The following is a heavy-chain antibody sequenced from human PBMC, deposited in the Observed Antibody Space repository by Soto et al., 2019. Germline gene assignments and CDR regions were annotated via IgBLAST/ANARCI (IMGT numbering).Heavy chain of an antibody. Sequence: PSETLSLTCTVSGGSISSYYWSWIRQPPGKGLEWIGYIYYNGSTNYNPSLKSRVTISVDTSKNQFSLKLSSVTAADTAVYYCASGAIAAAGRFYGMDVWGQGTTVTVSS. J-gene: IGHJ6*02. D-gene: IGHD6-13*01. CDR1: GGSISSYY. V-gene: IGHV4-59*01. CDR2: IYYNGST. CDR3: ASGAIAAAGRFYGMDV.